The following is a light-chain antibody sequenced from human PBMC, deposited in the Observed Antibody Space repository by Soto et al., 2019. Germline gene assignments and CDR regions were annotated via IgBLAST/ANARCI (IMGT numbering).Light chain of an antibody. CDR2: EVS. Sequence: QSVLTQPASVSGSPGQSITISCTGTSSDVGGYNYVSWYQQHPGKAPKLMIYEVSNRPSGVSNRSSGSKSGNTASLTISGLRAEDEADYYCSSYTSSSVRVFGTGTKVTVL. CDR3: SSYTSSSVRV. V-gene: IGLV2-14*01. J-gene: IGLJ1*01. CDR1: SSDVGGYNY.